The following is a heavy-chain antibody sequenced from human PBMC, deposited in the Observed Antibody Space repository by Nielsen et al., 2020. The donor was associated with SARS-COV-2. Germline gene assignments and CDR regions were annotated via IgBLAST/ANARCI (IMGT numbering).Heavy chain of an antibody. CDR2: IYPGDSDT. Sequence: GGSLRLSCKGSGYSFTSYWISWVRQMPGKGLEWMGIIYPGDSDTRYSPSFQGQVTISADKSISTAFLHWSSLKASDTATYYCATGGDCSTTCYLDHWGQGTLVTVSS. D-gene: IGHD2-2*01. V-gene: IGHV5-51*01. J-gene: IGHJ4*02. CDR1: GYSFTSYW. CDR3: ATGGDCSTTCYLDH.